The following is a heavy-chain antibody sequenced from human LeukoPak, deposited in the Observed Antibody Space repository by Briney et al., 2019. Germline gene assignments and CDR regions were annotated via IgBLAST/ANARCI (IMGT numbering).Heavy chain of an antibody. D-gene: IGHD4-23*01. CDR1: GFSLSTSGMC. CDR3: ARTPIDYDGTRKINWFDP. J-gene: IGHJ5*02. Sequence: SGPALVKPTQTLTLTCTFSGFSLSTSGMCVSWIRQPPGKALEWLARIDWDDDKYYSRSLKTRLTISKDTSKNQVVLTMTNMDPVDTATYYCARTPIDYDGTRKINWFDPWGQGTLVTVSS. CDR2: IDWDDDK. V-gene: IGHV2-70*11.